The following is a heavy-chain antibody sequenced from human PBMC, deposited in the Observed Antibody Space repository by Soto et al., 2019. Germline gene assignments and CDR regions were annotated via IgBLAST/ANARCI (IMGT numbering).Heavy chain of an antibody. V-gene: IGHV5-10-1*01. CDR1: GYSFTTYW. D-gene: IGHD1-26*01. CDR3: ARLLQIPDNWFDP. J-gene: IGHJ5*02. CDR2: IDPSDSYT. Sequence: PGESLKISCKGSGYSFTTYWITWVRQMPGKGLEWMGRIDPSDSYTNYSPSFQGHVTISADKSISTAYLQWSSLKASDTAMYYCARLLQIPDNWFDPWGQGTLVTVSS.